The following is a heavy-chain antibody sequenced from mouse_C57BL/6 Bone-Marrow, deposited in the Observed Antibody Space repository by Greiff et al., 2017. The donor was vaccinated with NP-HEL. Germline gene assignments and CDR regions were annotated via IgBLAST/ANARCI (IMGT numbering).Heavy chain of an antibody. D-gene: IGHD1-1*01. CDR2: IDPSDSYT. V-gene: IGHV1-59*01. CDR3: ARPRYYYGSSYPFAY. Sequence: QVQLQQPGAELVRPGTSVELSCKASGYTFTSYWMHWVKQRPGQGLEWIGVIDPSDSYTNYNQKFKGKATLTVDTSSSTAYMQLSSLTSEDSAVYYCARPRYYYGSSYPFAYWGQGTLVTVSA. J-gene: IGHJ3*01. CDR1: GYTFTSYW.